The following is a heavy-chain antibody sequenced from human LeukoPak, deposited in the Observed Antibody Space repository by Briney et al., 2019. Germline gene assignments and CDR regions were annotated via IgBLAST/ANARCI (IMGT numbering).Heavy chain of an antibody. CDR2: IYSAGAT. CDR1: GFTVSDNY. CDR3: ARIEWERLGRAFDI. Sequence: GGSLRLSCAASGFTVSDNYMTWVRQAPGKGLEWVSSIYSAGATRYAESVKGRFTISRDNSKNTLYLQMNSLRAEDMAVYYCARIEWERLGRAFDIWGQGTMVTVSS. D-gene: IGHD1-26*01. V-gene: IGHV3-53*01. J-gene: IGHJ3*02.